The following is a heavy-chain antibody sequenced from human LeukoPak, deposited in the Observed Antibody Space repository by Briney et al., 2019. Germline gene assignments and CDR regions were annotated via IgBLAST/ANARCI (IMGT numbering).Heavy chain of an antibody. V-gene: IGHV3-30*18. CDR1: GFTFSSYS. CDR3: AKDTNYRATFDY. CDR2: ISYDGSNK. Sequence: GGSLRLSCAASGFTFSSYSMNWVRQAPGKGLEWVAVISYDGSNKYYADSVKGRFTISRDNSKNTLYLQMNSLRAEDTAVYYCAKDTNYRATFDYWGQGTLVTVSS. D-gene: IGHD5-24*01. J-gene: IGHJ4*02.